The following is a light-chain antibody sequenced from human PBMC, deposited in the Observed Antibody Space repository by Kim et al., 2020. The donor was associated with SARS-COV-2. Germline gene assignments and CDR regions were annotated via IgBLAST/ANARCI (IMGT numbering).Light chain of an antibody. CDR2: DAS. CDR3: QQYNSYSLYT. CDR1: QSINTW. Sequence: DIQLTQSPSTLSASIGDRVTITCRATQSINTWLAWYQQKPGEAPKLLIFDASSLDSGVPSRFSGSGSGTEFTLTISSLQPDDFATYYCQQYNSYSLYTFGQGTKLEI. J-gene: IGKJ2*01. V-gene: IGKV1-5*01.